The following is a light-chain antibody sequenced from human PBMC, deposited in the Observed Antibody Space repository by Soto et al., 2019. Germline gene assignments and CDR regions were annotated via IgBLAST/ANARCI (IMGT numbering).Light chain of an antibody. CDR2: EVT. Sequence: QSALTQPPSASGSPGQSVTISCTGTSSDVGAYNYVSWYQQHPGKAPKLMLYEVTKRPSGVPDRFSGSKSGNTASLTVSGLQAEDEAGYYCSSYAGSKKVFGGGTKLTVL. CDR1: SSDVGAYNY. CDR3: SSYAGSKKV. V-gene: IGLV2-8*01. J-gene: IGLJ2*01.